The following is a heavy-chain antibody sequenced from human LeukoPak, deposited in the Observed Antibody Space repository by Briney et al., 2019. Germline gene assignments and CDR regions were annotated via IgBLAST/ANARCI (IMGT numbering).Heavy chain of an antibody. CDR1: GYTFTGYY. CDR2: INPNSGGT. V-gene: IGHV1-2*02. Sequence: SVKVSCKASGYTFTGYYMHWVRQAPGQGLEWMGWINPNSGGTNYAQKFQGRVTMTRDTSISTAYMELSRLRSDDTAVYYCARDRKYYYDSSGYSRRYNWFDPWGQGTLVTVSS. J-gene: IGHJ5*02. CDR3: ARDRKYYYDSSGYSRRYNWFDP. D-gene: IGHD3-22*01.